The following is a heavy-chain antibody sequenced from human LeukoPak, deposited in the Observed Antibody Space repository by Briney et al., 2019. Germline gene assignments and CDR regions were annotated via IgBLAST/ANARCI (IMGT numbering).Heavy chain of an antibody. CDR1: GFTFSSYW. V-gene: IGHV3-74*01. Sequence: GGSLRLSCAASGFTFSSYWMHWVRQAPGKGLVWVSRINSDGSSTSYADSVKGRFTISRDNAKNTLYLQMNSLKAEDTAVYYCARGSRLAAAGTAFDPWGQGTLVTVSS. J-gene: IGHJ5*02. D-gene: IGHD6-13*01. CDR2: INSDGSST. CDR3: ARGSRLAAAGTAFDP.